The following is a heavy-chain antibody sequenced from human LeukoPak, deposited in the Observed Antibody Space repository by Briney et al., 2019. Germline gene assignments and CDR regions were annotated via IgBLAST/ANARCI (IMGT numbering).Heavy chain of an antibody. J-gene: IGHJ4*02. CDR2: IYYSGST. CDR3: ARHGGSYSFDY. Sequence: SETLSLTCTVSGGSISSYYWSWIRQPPGKGLECIGYIYYSGSTNYNPSLKGRVTISVDTSKNQFSLRLSSVTAADTAVYYCARHGGSYSFDYWGQGTLVTVSS. V-gene: IGHV4-59*08. CDR1: GGSISSYY. D-gene: IGHD1-26*01.